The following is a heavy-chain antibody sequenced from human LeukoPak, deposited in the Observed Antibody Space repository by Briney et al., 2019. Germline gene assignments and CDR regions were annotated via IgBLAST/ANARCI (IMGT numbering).Heavy chain of an antibody. D-gene: IGHD4-17*01. V-gene: IGHV3-21*01. CDR1: GFTFSSYS. Sequence: PGGSLRLSCAASGFTFSSYSMNWVRRAPGKGLEWVSSISSSSSYIYYADSVKGRFTISRDNAKNSLYLQMNSLRAEDTAVYYCARDLNAYGDYEIDYWGQGTLVTVSS. CDR2: ISSSSSYI. J-gene: IGHJ4*02. CDR3: ARDLNAYGDYEIDY.